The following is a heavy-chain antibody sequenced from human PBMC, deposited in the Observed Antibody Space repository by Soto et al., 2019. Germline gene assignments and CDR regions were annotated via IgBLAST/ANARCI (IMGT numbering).Heavy chain of an antibody. D-gene: IGHD5-12*01. V-gene: IGHV1-18*01. Sequence: ASVKVSCKASGYTFTSYGISWVRQAPGQGLEWMGWISAYNGNTNYAQKLQGRVTMTTDTSTTTAYMELSSLRSEDTAVYYCARETGIVSRRSQRWFDPWGQGTLVTVSS. J-gene: IGHJ5*02. CDR2: ISAYNGNT. CDR3: ARETGIVSRRSQRWFDP. CDR1: GYTFTSYG.